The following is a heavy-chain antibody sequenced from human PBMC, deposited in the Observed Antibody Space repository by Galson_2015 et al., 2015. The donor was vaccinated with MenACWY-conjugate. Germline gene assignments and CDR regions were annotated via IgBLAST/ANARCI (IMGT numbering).Heavy chain of an antibody. CDR2: IDPSDSYT. CDR3: ARINYYDSSGYYKFDY. J-gene: IGHJ4*02. CDR1: GYSFTRYW. D-gene: IGHD3-22*01. V-gene: IGHV5-10-1*01. Sequence: QSGAEVKKPGESLRISCKGSGYSFTRYWISWVRQMPGKGLEWMGRIDPSDSYTNYSPSFQGHVTISADKSISTAYLQWSSLKASDTAMYYCARINYYDSSGYYKFDYWGQGTLVTVSS.